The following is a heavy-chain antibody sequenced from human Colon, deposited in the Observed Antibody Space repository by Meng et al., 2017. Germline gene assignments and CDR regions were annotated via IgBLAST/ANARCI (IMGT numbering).Heavy chain of an antibody. CDR2: ISYDGSNK. V-gene: IGHV3-30*01. Sequence: QGRMVGAGGVVGQPGRSLRRSWAASGFTFRSYAIHWVRQAPGKGLEWVAVISYDGSNKYYADSVKGRFTISRDNSKNTLYLQMNSLRAEDTAVYSCVKEGSSSAWSSFDYWGQGTLVTVS. CDR3: VKEGSSSAWSSFDY. D-gene: IGHD6-19*01. J-gene: IGHJ4*02. CDR1: GFTFRSYA.